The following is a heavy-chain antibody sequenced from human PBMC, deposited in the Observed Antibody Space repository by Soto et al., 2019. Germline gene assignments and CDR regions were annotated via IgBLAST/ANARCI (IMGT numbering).Heavy chain of an antibody. CDR3: ASLIVGATHFDY. D-gene: IGHD1-26*01. CDR1: GFTFSSYA. CDR2: ISYDGSNK. Sequence: SCAASGFTFSSYAMHWVRQAPGKGLEWVAVISYDGSNKYYADSVKGRFTISRDNSKNTLYLQMNSLRAEDTAVYYCASLIVGATHFDYWGQGTLVTVSS. J-gene: IGHJ4*02. V-gene: IGHV3-30-3*01.